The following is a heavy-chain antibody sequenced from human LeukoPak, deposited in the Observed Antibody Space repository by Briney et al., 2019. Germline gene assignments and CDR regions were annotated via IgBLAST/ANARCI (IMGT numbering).Heavy chain of an antibody. J-gene: IGHJ3*02. V-gene: IGHV3-33*01. CDR3: ARGSGSSDAFDI. D-gene: IGHD1-26*01. CDR1: GFTFSSYG. CDR2: IWYDGSNK. Sequence: GGSLRLSCAASGFTFSSYGMHWVRQAPGKGLEWVAVIWYDGSNKYYADSMKGRFTISRDNSKNTLYLQMNSLRAEDTAVYYCARGSGSSDAFDIWGQGTMVTVSS.